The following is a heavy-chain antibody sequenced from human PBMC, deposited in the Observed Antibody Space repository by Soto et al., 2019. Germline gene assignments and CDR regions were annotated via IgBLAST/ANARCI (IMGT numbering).Heavy chain of an antibody. D-gene: IGHD3-16*01. CDR2: INGYNGNT. CDR3: ARMGDVPYYYYGMDV. V-gene: IGHV1-18*01. Sequence: QVQLVQSGAEVKKPGASVKVSCKASGYIFTSYGVSWVRQAPGQGLEWLGWINGYNGNTNYGQNFQGRVTMTTDTSTSTAYMELRSLRSDDTAGFYCARMGDVPYYYYGMDVWGQGTTVIVSS. J-gene: IGHJ6*02. CDR1: GYIFTSYG.